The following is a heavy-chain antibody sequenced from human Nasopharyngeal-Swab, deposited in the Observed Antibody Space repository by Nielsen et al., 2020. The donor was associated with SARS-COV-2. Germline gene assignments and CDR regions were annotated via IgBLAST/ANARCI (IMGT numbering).Heavy chain of an antibody. CDR1: GGSFSGYY. CDR2: INHGGST. CDR3: ARSNKYYDFWSGYYSGGYFDY. V-gene: IGHV4-34*01. D-gene: IGHD3-3*01. Sequence: SETLSLTCAVYGGSFSGYYWSWIRQPPGKGLEWIGEINHGGSTNYNPSLKSRVTISVDTSKNQFSLKLSSVTAADTAVYYCARSNKYYDFWSGYYSGGYFDYWGQGTLVTVSS. J-gene: IGHJ4*02.